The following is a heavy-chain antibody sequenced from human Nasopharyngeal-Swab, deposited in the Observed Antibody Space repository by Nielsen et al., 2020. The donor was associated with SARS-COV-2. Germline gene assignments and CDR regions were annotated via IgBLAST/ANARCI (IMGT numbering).Heavy chain of an antibody. Sequence: WVRQAPGQRLEWMGWINAGNGNTKYSQKFQGRVTITRDTSASTAYMELSSLRSEDTAVYYCAGAGMGRGFDYWGQGTLVTVSS. CDR3: AGAGMGRGFDY. CDR2: INAGNGNT. V-gene: IGHV1-3*01. D-gene: IGHD3-10*01. J-gene: IGHJ4*02.